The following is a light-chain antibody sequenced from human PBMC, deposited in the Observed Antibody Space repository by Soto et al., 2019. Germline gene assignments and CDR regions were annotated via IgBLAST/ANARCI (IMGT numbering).Light chain of an antibody. Sequence: EIVMTQSPATLSVSPGERATLSCRASQSVGSDLAWYQQKPGQAPRLVIYDILTRATGVPTRISGSGSGTEFTLTISSLQSEDFAVYFCQHYGSSPWTFGQGTKVDIK. V-gene: IGKV3D-15*02. CDR3: QHYGSSPWT. CDR1: QSVGSD. CDR2: DIL. J-gene: IGKJ1*01.